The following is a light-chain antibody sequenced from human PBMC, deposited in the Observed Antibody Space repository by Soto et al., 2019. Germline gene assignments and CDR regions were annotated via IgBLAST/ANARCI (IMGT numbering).Light chain of an antibody. CDR1: QSVSTY. CDR2: GAS. CDR3: QQYNNWPLLT. V-gene: IGKV3-15*01. Sequence: ETVLTQSPATLSLSPGESATLSCRASQSVSTYLAWYQQKPGQAPRLLIYGASTRATGIPARFSGSGSGTEFTLTISSLQSEDFAVYYCQQYNNWPLLTFGQGTRLEI. J-gene: IGKJ5*01.